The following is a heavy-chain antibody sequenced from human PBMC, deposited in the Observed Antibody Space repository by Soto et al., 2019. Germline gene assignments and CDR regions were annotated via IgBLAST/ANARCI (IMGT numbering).Heavy chain of an antibody. CDR1: GVSVNSGSFY. Sequence: QVQLQESGPGLVKPSETLSLTCTVSGVSVNSGSFYWDWIRQPPGKGLEWIGFDSYSGTTNSKPSIKRRVTIPVDTSRIQISLKVTSLTAADTAVYYCARGATVTPYDYWGQGTLVTVSS. CDR2: DSYSGTT. CDR3: ARGATVTPYDY. D-gene: IGHD4-17*01. V-gene: IGHV4-61*01. J-gene: IGHJ4*02.